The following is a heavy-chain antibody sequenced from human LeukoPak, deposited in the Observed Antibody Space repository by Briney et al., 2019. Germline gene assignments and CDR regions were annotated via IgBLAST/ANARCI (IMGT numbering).Heavy chain of an antibody. CDR3: ARAPSYYGSGSYDDY. CDR1: GGSISSYY. Sequence: SPSETLSLTCTVSGGSISSYYWSWIRQPPGKGLEWIGYIYYSGSTNYNPSLKSRVTISVDTSKNQFSLKLSSVTAADTAVYYCARAPSYYGSGSYDDYWGQGTLVTVSS. J-gene: IGHJ4*02. CDR2: IYYSGST. V-gene: IGHV4-59*12. D-gene: IGHD3-10*01.